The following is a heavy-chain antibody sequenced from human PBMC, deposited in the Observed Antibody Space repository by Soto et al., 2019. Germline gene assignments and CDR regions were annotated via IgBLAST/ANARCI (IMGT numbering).Heavy chain of an antibody. D-gene: IGHD1-26*01. CDR2: ISAYNGET. CDR3: ARDSGSYMSVLD. CDR1: GYTFTSSG. V-gene: IGHV1-18*01. Sequence: QVQLVQSGAEVKKPGASVKVSCKASGYTFTSSGFSWVRQAPGQGLDWMAWISAYNGETHYEQKFQGRATMTTDTATSTSYLAVRSVRSDDTAVYYCARDSGSYMSVLDWGQGTLVTVSS. J-gene: IGHJ4*02.